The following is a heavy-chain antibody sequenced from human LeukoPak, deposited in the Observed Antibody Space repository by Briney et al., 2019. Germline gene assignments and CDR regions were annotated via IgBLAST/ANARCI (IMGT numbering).Heavy chain of an antibody. CDR3: ARTLYYGSGSYYNQFGAFDI. V-gene: IGHV2-70*01. CDR1: GFSLSTSGMC. D-gene: IGHD3-10*01. J-gene: IGHJ3*02. Sequence: SGPTLVNPTQTLTLTCTFSGFSLSTSGMCVSWIRQPPGKALEWLALIDWDDDKYYSTSLKTRLTISKDTSKNQVVLIMTNIDPVDAATYYCARTLYYGSGSYYNQFGAFDIWGQGTMVTVSS. CDR2: IDWDDDK.